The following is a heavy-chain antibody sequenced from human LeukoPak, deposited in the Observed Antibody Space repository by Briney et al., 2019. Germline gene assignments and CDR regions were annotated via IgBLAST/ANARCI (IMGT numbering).Heavy chain of an antibody. J-gene: IGHJ4*02. CDR1: GYTFTGYY. Sequence: ASVKVSCKASGYTFTGYYMHWVRQAPGQGLEWMGWINPNSGGTNFAQKFQGRVTMTRDTSISTAYMELSRLRSDDTAVYYCARDISGSSYPYFDYWGQGTLVTVPS. CDR3: ARDISGSSYPYFDY. D-gene: IGHD1-26*01. V-gene: IGHV1-2*02. CDR2: INPNSGGT.